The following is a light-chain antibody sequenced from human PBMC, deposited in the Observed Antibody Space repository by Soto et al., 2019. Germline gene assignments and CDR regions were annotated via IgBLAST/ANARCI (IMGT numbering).Light chain of an antibody. J-gene: IGLJ2*01. CDR1: SSDVGGYNY. CDR3: SSYAGNNNVV. V-gene: IGLV2-8*01. CDR2: GVS. Sequence: QSALTQPPSASGSPGQSVTISCTGTSSDVGGYNYVSWYQQHPGKAPKVLIYGVSKRPSGVPDRFSGSKSGNTASLTVSGLQAEDEADYYCSSYAGNNNVVFGGGTQLTVL.